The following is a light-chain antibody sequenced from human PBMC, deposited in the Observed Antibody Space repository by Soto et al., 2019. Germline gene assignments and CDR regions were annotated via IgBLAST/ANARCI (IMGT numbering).Light chain of an antibody. CDR1: SSDVGGYNY. CDR3: SSYTSSSTLYV. Sequence: QSVLTQPPSASGSPGQSVTISCTGTSSDVGGYNYVSWYQQNPGKAPKLMIYEVSKRPSGVPDRFSGSKSGNTASLTVSGLQAEDEADYYCSSYTSSSTLYVFGTGTKVTVL. V-gene: IGLV2-8*01. J-gene: IGLJ1*01. CDR2: EVS.